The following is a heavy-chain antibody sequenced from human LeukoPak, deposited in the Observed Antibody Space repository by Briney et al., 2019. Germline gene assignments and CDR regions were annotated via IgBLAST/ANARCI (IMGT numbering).Heavy chain of an antibody. CDR3: ARVPSMIRGVVNYGMDV. J-gene: IGHJ6*02. CDR2: INPNSGDT. Sequence: GASVKVSCKTSGYSFTGYFMHWVRQAPGQGLEWMGWINPNSGDTKYAQRFQGRVTMTRDTSINTAYMGLRRLTSDDTAVYYCARVPSMIRGVVNYGMDVWGQGTTVTVSS. V-gene: IGHV1-2*02. CDR1: GYSFTGYF. D-gene: IGHD3-10*01.